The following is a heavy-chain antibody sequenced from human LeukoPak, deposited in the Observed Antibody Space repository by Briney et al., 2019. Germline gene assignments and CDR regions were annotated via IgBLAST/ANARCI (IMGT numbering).Heavy chain of an antibody. Sequence: GGSLRLSCAASGFTFSSYSMNWVRQAPGKGLEWVSSISSSSSYIYYADSVKGRFTISRDNAKNSLYLQMNSLRAEDTAVYYCARDQSWEYQLPGYWGQGTLVTVSS. D-gene: IGHD2-2*01. V-gene: IGHV3-21*01. J-gene: IGHJ4*02. CDR1: GFTFSSYS. CDR2: ISSSSSYI. CDR3: ARDQSWEYQLPGY.